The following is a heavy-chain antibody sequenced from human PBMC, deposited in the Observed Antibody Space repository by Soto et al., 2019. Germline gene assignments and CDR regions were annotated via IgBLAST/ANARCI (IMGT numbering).Heavy chain of an antibody. D-gene: IGHD6-19*01. CDR1: GFTFSSYA. Sequence: GGSLRLSCAASGFTFSSYATSWVRQAPGKGLEWVSAISGSGGSTYYADSVKGRFTISRDNSKNTLYLQMNSLRAEDTAVYYCAKARYSSGWYKDAFDIWGQGTKVTVSS. J-gene: IGHJ3*02. CDR3: AKARYSSGWYKDAFDI. CDR2: ISGSGGST. V-gene: IGHV3-23*01.